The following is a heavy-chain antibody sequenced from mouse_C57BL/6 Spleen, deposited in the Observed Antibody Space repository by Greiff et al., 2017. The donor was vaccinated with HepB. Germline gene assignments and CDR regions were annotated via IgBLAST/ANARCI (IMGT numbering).Heavy chain of an antibody. CDR3: ARSYGSSDVGDYFDY. Sequence: QVQLQQSGAELARPGASVKMSCKASGYTFTSYTMHWVKQRPGQGLEWIGYINPSSGYTKYNQKFKDKATLTADKSSSTAYMQLSSLTSEDSAVYYCARSYGSSDVGDYFDYWGQGTTLTVSS. CDR1: GYTFTSYT. CDR2: INPSSGYT. D-gene: IGHD1-1*01. V-gene: IGHV1-4*01. J-gene: IGHJ2*01.